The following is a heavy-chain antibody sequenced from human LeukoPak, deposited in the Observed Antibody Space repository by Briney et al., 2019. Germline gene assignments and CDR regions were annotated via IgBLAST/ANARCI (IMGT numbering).Heavy chain of an antibody. CDR2: IIPIFGTA. J-gene: IGHJ4*02. CDR1: GGTFSSYA. Sequence: ASVKVSCKASGGTFSSYAISWVRQAPAQGLEWMGGIIPIFGTANYAQKFQGRVTITADESTSTAYMELSSLRSEDTAVYYCALKVGATWGTGWYFDYWGQGTLVTVSS. V-gene: IGHV1-69*13. CDR3: ALKVGATWGTGWYFDY. D-gene: IGHD1-26*01.